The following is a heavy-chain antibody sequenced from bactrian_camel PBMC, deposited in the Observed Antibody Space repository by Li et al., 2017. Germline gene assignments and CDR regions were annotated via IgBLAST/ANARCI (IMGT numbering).Heavy chain of an antibody. V-gene: IGHV3S1*01. J-gene: IGHJ4*01. Sequence: VQLVESGGGSVQAGGSLKLSCAVSGYTYSSYCMAWFRQAPGKEREGVAVIRTASDSPWYGRPARGRFTISKDSAKNTLYLQMDSLKPEDTAVYYCAGSQFASCSIRDREYDYWGQGTQVTVS. CDR3: AGSQFASCSIRDREYDY. CDR2: IRTASDSP. D-gene: IGHD3*01. CDR1: GYTYSSYC.